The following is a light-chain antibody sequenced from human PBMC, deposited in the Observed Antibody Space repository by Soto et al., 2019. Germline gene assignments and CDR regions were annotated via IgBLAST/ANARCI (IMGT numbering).Light chain of an antibody. V-gene: IGLV2-14*01. Sequence: QSALTQPASVSGSPGQSITISCTGSSSDVGRYDHVSWYQHHPGKAPKLLISEVSSRSSGVSTRFSGSKSGYTASLTISGLQAEDEADYYCNSHTSGDFRVFGTGTKVTVL. CDR1: SSDVGRYDH. CDR3: NSHTSGDFRV. J-gene: IGLJ1*01. CDR2: EVS.